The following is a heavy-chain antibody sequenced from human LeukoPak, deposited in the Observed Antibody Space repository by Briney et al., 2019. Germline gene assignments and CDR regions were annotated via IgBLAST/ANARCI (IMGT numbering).Heavy chain of an antibody. V-gene: IGHV4-4*07. D-gene: IGHD3-22*01. CDR1: GGSISNYV. CDR2: IYTSGRT. J-gene: IGHJ4*02. CDR3: ARDRPTLSYYDSSNYAKVLDS. Sequence: SETLSLTCNVSGGSISNYVWSWIRQPAGKGLEWIGDIYTSGRTNYSPSLKSRVTMSIDTSNNQFSLKLTSVTAADTAVYYCARDRPTLSYYDSSNYAKVLDSWGQGTLVTVSS.